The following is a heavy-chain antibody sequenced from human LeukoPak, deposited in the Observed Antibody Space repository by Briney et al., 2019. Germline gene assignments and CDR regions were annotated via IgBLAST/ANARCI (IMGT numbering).Heavy chain of an antibody. V-gene: IGHV3-53*01. Sequence: GGSLRLGCAASAFTVSSNYMTWVRQAPGKGLEWVSVLYSGGTTYYPDSVKGRFTVSRDNPKNTLHLQMNSLRAEDTAVYYCERLRGTGTAWFDPWGQGTLVTVSS. J-gene: IGHJ5*02. CDR1: AFTVSSNY. D-gene: IGHD1-7*01. CDR3: ERLRGTGTAWFDP. CDR2: LYSGGTT.